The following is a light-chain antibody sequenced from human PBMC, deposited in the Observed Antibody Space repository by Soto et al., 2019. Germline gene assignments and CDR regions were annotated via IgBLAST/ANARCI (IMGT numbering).Light chain of an antibody. V-gene: IGLV2-23*01. CDR3: CSYASSSSYV. CDR1: TSDVGGYNL. Sequence: QSALTQPASVSGSPGQSITISCSGTTSDVGGYNLVSWYQQHTAKAPKLIIYEGTQRPSGVSSRFSGSKSGNTASLTISGLQAEDDADYYCCSYASSSSYVFGTGTKLTVL. J-gene: IGLJ1*01. CDR2: EGT.